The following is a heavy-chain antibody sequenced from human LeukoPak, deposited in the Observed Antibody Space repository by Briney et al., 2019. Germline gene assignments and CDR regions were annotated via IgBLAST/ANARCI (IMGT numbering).Heavy chain of an antibody. CDR2: INYLGTT. D-gene: IGHD2-8*01. J-gene: IGHJ4*02. Sequence: PSETLSLTCGVHGGSFSGYYWTWIRQAPGKGLELIGEINYLGTTSYNPSLKSRVTISVDTSKNQFSLRLSSVTAADTAVYYCATARGCSNGVCSRIGLDYWGQGTLVTVSP. CDR1: GGSFSGYY. V-gene: IGHV4-34*01. CDR3: ATARGCSNGVCSRIGLDY.